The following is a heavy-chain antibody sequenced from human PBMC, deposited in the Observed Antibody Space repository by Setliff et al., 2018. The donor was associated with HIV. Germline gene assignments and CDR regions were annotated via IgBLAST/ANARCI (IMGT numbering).Heavy chain of an antibody. Sequence: SETLSLTCTVSGGSIGSHYWSWIRQPPGKGLEWIGSIHYSGSTNYNPSLKSRVTISVDTSKNQLSLNLTSVTAADTAVYYCARVEAKVRGATYAMDVWGQGTMVTVSS. V-gene: IGHV4-59*11. CDR2: IHYSGST. CDR1: GGSIGSHY. CDR3: ARVEAKVRGATYAMDV. J-gene: IGHJ6*02. D-gene: IGHD3-10*01.